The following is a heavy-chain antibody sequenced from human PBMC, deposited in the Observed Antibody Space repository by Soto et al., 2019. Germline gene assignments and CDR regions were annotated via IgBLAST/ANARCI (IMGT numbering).Heavy chain of an antibody. Sequence: QVQLVQSGAEVKKPGSSVKVSCKASGGTFSSYAISWVRQAPGQGLEWMGGIIPIFGTANYAQKCQGRVTITAEESTSTAYMELRSLRSEDTAVYYCARNGRTGTLYYSGMDVWGQGTTVTVSS. V-gene: IGHV1-69*12. D-gene: IGHD1-1*01. J-gene: IGHJ6*02. CDR1: GGTFSSYA. CDR3: ARNGRTGTLYYSGMDV. CDR2: IIPIFGTA.